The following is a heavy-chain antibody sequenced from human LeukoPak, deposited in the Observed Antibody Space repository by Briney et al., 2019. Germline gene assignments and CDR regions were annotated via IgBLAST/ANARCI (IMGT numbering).Heavy chain of an antibody. CDR2: IKQDGSEK. Sequence: PGGSLRLSCAASGFTFSSYGMHWVRQAPGKGLEWVANIKQDGSEKYYVDSVKGRFTISRDNAKNSLYLQMNSLRAEDTAVYYCARGLGANWFDPWGQGTLVTVSS. J-gene: IGHJ5*02. CDR1: GFTFSSYG. CDR3: ARGLGANWFDP. D-gene: IGHD1-26*01. V-gene: IGHV3-7*01.